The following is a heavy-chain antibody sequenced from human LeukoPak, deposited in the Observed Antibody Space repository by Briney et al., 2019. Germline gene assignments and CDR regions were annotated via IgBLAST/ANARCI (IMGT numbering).Heavy chain of an antibody. Sequence: GGSLRLSCAASGFAISDYSMNWVRQVPGKGLEWVSYISSSSNKVYYADSVKGRFTISRDNAKNSLFLQMNSLRADDTAVYYCERNFYCGGDCAISYFDYWGQGTLVTVSS. CDR1: GFAISDYS. D-gene: IGHD2-21*02. V-gene: IGHV3-48*01. CDR2: ISSSSNKV. J-gene: IGHJ4*02. CDR3: ERNFYCGGDCAISYFDY.